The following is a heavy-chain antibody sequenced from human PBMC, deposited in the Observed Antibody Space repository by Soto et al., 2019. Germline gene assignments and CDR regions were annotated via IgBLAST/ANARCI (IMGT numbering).Heavy chain of an antibody. CDR3: ARVRCSGTSCYGGMQYYXDY. D-gene: IGHD2-2*01. Sequence: SVKVSCKASRGTFSSCTISWVRQAPGQVLECMGRIIPMLGRSNYXXKFQGRVXXTSDRSRSTAXVELSXLTSEDTAVYYCARVRCSGTSCYGGMQYYXDYXXQ. CDR2: IIPMLGRS. J-gene: IGHJ4*01. CDR1: RGTFSSCT. V-gene: IGHV1-69*08.